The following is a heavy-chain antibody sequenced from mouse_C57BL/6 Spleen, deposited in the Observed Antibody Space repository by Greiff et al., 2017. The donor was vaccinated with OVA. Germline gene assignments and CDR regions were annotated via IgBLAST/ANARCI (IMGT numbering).Heavy chain of an antibody. Sequence: QVQLQQPGAELVKPGASVKLFCKASGYTFTSYWMHWVKQRPGQGLEWIGMIHPNSGSTNYNEKFKSKATLTVDKSSSTAYMQLSSLTSEDSAVYYCASYYGSSPAWFAYWGQGTLVTVSA. CDR1: GYTFTSYW. D-gene: IGHD1-1*01. V-gene: IGHV1-64*01. J-gene: IGHJ3*01. CDR2: IHPNSGST. CDR3: ASYYGSSPAWFAY.